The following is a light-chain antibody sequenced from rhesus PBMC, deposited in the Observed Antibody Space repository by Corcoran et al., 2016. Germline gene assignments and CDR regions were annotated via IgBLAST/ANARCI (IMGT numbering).Light chain of an antibody. V-gene: IGKV1S16*01. Sequence: DIQMTQSPSSLSASVGDTVTITCRASLDIDIYLAWYQQRPGQAPKPLIYYASIFESWVPSRFSGSVYGTDCTLTISSLQPEDFATYYCQHHDSFPPTFGRGTRVEL. CDR3: QHHDSFPPT. J-gene: IGKJ1*01. CDR2: YAS. CDR1: LDIDIY.